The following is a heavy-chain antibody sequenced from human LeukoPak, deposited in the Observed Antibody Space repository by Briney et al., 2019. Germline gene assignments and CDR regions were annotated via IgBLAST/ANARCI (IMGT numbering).Heavy chain of an antibody. CDR3: ARDGVVVVAATRGYNWFDP. Sequence: ASVKVSCKASGYTFTSYDINWVRQATGQGLEWMGWMNPNSGNTGYAQKFQGRVTMTRNTSISTAYMELSSLRSEDTAVYYCARDGVVVVAATRGYNWFDPWGQGTLVTVSS. CDR2: MNPNSGNT. CDR1: GYTFTSYD. V-gene: IGHV1-8*01. J-gene: IGHJ5*02. D-gene: IGHD2-15*01.